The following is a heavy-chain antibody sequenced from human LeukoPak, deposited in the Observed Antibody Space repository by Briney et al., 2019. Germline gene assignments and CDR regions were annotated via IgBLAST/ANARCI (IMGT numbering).Heavy chain of an antibody. CDR1: GGTFSSYA. CDR3: AKDAAAALYYYYYGMDV. D-gene: IGHD6-13*01. V-gene: IGHV1-69*04. J-gene: IGHJ6*02. CDR2: IITTLGIP. Sequence: SVKVSCKASGGTFSSYAISWVRQAPGQGLEWMGRIITTLGIPNYAQKFQGRVTITAAKSTSTVYMELSSLRAEDTALYYCAKDAAAALYYYYYGMDVWGQGTTVTVSS.